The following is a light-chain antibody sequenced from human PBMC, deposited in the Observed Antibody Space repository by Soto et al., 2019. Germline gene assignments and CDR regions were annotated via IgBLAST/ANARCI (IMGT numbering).Light chain of an antibody. Sequence: EIVLTQSPGTLSLSPGERATLSCRASQSVSSTYLAWYQQKPGQAPRLLIYAASSRETGIPDTFSGSGSGTDFTLTISRLEPDDFATYYCQQYNSYPWTFGQGTKVEIK. V-gene: IGKV3-20*01. J-gene: IGKJ1*01. CDR1: QSVSSTY. CDR3: QQYNSYPWT. CDR2: AAS.